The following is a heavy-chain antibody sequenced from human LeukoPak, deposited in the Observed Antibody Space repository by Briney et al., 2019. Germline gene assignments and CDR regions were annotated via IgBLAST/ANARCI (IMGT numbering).Heavy chain of an antibody. CDR2: ISSSSSYI. CDR3: AKGFWSGYH. J-gene: IGHJ4*02. Sequence: GGSLRLSCAVSGITLSNYGMSWVRKAPGKGLEWVSSISSSSSYIYYADSVKGRFTISRDNAKNSLYLQMNSLRAEDTAVYYCAKGFWSGYHWGQGTLVTVSS. CDR1: GITLSNYG. D-gene: IGHD3-3*01. V-gene: IGHV3-21*01.